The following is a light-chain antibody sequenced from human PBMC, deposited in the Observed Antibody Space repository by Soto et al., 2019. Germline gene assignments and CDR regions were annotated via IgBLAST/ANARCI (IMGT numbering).Light chain of an antibody. CDR1: SSNIGSNT. CDR2: SND. Sequence: QPVLTQPLSASGTPGQRVTISCSGSSSNIGSNTVIWYQQLPGAAPKLLIYSNDQRPSGVPDRFSGSKSGTSGSLAISGLQSEDEADYYCATWDDRLNGPVFGGGTKLTVL. V-gene: IGLV1-44*01. J-gene: IGLJ2*01. CDR3: ATWDDRLNGPV.